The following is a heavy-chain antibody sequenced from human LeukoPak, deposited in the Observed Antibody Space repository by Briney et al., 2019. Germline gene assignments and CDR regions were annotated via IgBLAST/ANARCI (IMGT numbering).Heavy chain of an antibody. CDR3: ARDLWLQHNHYMDV. V-gene: IGHV3-66*01. D-gene: IGHD5-24*01. CDR1: EFSVGSNY. Sequence: GGSLRLSCAASEFSVGSNYMTWVRQAPGKGLEWVSLIYSGGSTYYADSVKGRFTISRDNAKNSLYLQMNSLRAEDTAVYYCARDLWLQHNHYMDVWGKGTTVTVSS. J-gene: IGHJ6*03. CDR2: IYSGGST.